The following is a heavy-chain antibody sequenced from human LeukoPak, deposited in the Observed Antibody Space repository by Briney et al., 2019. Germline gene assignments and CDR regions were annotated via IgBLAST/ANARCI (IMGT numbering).Heavy chain of an antibody. CDR2: ISWNSGSV. CDR1: GFTFDDYA. CDR3: AKAGLSVIRSYYFDY. J-gene: IGHJ4*02. V-gene: IGHV3-9*01. Sequence: GGSLRLSCAASGFTFDDYAMHWVRQALGKGLEWVSGISWNSGSVGYADSVKGRFTISRDNAKNSLYLQMNSLRAEDTALYYCAKAGLSVIRSYYFDYWGQGTLVTVSS. D-gene: IGHD3-16*02.